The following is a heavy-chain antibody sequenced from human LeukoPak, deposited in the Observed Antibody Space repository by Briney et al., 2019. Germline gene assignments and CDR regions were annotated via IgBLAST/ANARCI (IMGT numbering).Heavy chain of an antibody. CDR2: INPNSGGT. V-gene: IGHV1-2*02. D-gene: IGHD4-17*01. Sequence: ASVKVSCKASGYTFTRYYMHWVRQAPGPGLEWMGWINPNSGGTNYAQNFQGRVTMTRDTSISTAYIKLTRLSSDDTALYYCARGREVATVTTSLGDYWGQGTLVTVSS. J-gene: IGHJ4*02. CDR1: GYTFTRYY. CDR3: ARGREVATVTTSLGDY.